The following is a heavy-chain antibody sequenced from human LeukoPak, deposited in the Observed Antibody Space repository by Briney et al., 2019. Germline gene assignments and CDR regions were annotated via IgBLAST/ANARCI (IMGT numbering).Heavy chain of an antibody. D-gene: IGHD2-2*01. CDR2: IRSKAYSGTT. J-gene: IGHJ4*02. CDR1: GFTFGDYA. CDR3: ARGGVYCSSVSCSVDY. Sequence: QPGGSLRLSCTASGFTFGDYAMSWFRQAPGKGLEWVGFIRSKAYSGTTENAASVKGRFTISRDDSKSIAYLQMNSLKTEDTAVYYCARGGVYCSSVSCSVDYWGQGILVTVSS. V-gene: IGHV3-49*03.